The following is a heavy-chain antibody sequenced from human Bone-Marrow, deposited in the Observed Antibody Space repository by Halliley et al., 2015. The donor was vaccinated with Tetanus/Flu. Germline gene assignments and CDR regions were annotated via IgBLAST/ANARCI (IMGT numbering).Heavy chain of an antibody. CDR2: INSDGSRT. CDR3: ARPSLDSSPRGCFDP. D-gene: IGHD6-13*01. V-gene: IGHV3-74*01. CDR1: GFTFSSYR. Sequence: SLRLSCAASGFTFSSYRMHWVRQAPGKGLVWVSRINSDGSRTNYADSVKGRFTISRDNTKNTLYLQMNSLRAEDTAVYYCARPSLDSSPRGCFDPWGQGTLVTVSS. J-gene: IGHJ5*02.